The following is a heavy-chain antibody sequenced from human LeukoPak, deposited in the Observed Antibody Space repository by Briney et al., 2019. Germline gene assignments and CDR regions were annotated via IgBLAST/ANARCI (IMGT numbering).Heavy chain of an antibody. Sequence: PGGSLRLSCAASGFTFSTYAMSWFRQAPREGLEWVSSISGGGGNTYYTDSVKGRFTISRDNSKNTLFLQMNSLRAEDTAVYYCARPVGITNRVMEDYWGHGTLVTVSS. V-gene: IGHV3-23*01. CDR3: ARPVGITNRVMEDY. CDR1: GFTFSTYA. D-gene: IGHD2-8*01. J-gene: IGHJ4*01. CDR2: ISGGGGNT.